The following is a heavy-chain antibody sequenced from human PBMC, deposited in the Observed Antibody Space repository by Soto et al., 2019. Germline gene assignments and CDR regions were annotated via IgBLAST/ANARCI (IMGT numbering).Heavy chain of an antibody. CDR2: ISWNGGSI. CDR3: ARYSPALTGTPYFDY. D-gene: IGHD1-20*01. J-gene: IGHJ4*02. CDR1: GFTFDDYG. Sequence: GGSLRLSCAASGFTFDDYGMSWVRQAPGKGLEWVSGISWNGGSIGYADSVKGRFTISRDNAKNSLYLQMNSLRAEDTALYHCARYSPALTGTPYFDYWGQGTLVTVSS. V-gene: IGHV3-20*01.